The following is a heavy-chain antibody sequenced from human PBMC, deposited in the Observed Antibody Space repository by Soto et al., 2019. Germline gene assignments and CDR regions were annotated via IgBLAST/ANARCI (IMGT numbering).Heavy chain of an antibody. CDR1: GYTFTSYA. V-gene: IGHV1-3*01. J-gene: IGHJ3*02. Sequence: QVQLVQSGAEVKKPGASVKVSCKASGYTFTSYAMHWVRQAPGQRLEWMGWINAGNGNTKYSQKFQGSVTITRDTSANTAYMELSSLRFEDTAVYFCATALADDAFDIWGRGSMVTVS. CDR3: ATALADDAFDI. CDR2: INAGNGNT.